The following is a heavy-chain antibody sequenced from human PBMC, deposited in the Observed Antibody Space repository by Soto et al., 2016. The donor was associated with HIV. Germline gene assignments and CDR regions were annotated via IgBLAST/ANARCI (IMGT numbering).Heavy chain of an antibody. CDR3: ARDTYGGIWYFDY. CDR1: GFSFSTYG. Sequence: VQLVESGGGVVQPGRSLRLSCAASGFSFSTYGMHWVRQTPDKGLEWVAVIWYDGSNKYYTDSVQGRFTISRDNSKNTVYLQMNSLRVEDTAIYYCARDTYGGIWYFDYWGQGTLVTVSS. J-gene: IGHJ4*02. D-gene: IGHD6-13*01. V-gene: IGHV3-33*01. CDR2: IWYDGSNK.